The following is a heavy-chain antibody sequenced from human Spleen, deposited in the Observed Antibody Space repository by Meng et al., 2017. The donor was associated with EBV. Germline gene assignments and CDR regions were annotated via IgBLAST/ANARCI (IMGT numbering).Heavy chain of an antibody. J-gene: IGHJ4*02. CDR3: AKNQYCGGDCYPKLFDY. D-gene: IGHD2-21*01. CDR2: ISGSGAST. V-gene: IGHV3-23*04. CDR1: GFTLSNYA. Sequence: EVQLVESGGGLVQPGGSLRLACAASGFTLSNYAMTWVRQAPGKGLEWVSAISGSGASTYFADSVKGRFTISRDTSKNTLYLQMNSLRAEDTAAYYCAKNQYCGGDCYPKLFDYWGQGTLVTVS.